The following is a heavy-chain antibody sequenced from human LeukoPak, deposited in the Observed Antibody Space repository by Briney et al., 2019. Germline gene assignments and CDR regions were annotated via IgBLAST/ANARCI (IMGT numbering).Heavy chain of an antibody. D-gene: IGHD5-18*01. CDR1: GGSLSSSSYY. CDR2: IYYSGST. J-gene: IGHJ4*02. V-gene: IGHV4-39*01. CDR3: AKSRVRYSLDYFDY. Sequence: SETLSLTCTVSGGSLSSSSYYWGWIRQPPGKGLEWIGSIYYSGSTYYNPSLKSRVTISVDTSKNQFSLKLSSVTAADTAVYYCAKSRVRYSLDYFDYWGQGTLVTVSS.